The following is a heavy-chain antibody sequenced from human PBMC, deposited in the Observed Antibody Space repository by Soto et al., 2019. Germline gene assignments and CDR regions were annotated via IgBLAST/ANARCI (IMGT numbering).Heavy chain of an antibody. CDR3: ARGGFYDSSVYYPVGFDY. D-gene: IGHD3-22*01. Sequence: EVQLVESGGGLVQPGGSLRLSCAASGFTFNNYWMHWVRQAPGKGLAWVSRLNSDGGTTDYADSVKGRFTISRDNARSTLFLQLNSLRAEDTAVYFCARGGFYDSSVYYPVGFDYWGKGTVVTVSS. V-gene: IGHV3-74*01. CDR2: LNSDGGTT. J-gene: IGHJ4*02. CDR1: GFTFNNYW.